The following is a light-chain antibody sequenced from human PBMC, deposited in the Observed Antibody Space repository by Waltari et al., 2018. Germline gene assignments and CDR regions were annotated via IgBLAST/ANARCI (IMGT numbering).Light chain of an antibody. Sequence: LVLTQSPSASASLGASVKLTCTLSSGYSSNVIAWLQQQPGKGPRYLMQVNSDGSHRKGDDIPARFSASSSGTEYYLTISSLQSEDEADYYCQTGGHGTWVFGGGTKLTVL. CDR1: SGYSSNV. CDR2: VNSDGSH. J-gene: IGLJ3*02. CDR3: QTGGHGTWV. V-gene: IGLV4-69*01.